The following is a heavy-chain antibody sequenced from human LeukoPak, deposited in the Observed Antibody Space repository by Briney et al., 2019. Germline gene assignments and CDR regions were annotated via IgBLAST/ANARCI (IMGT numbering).Heavy chain of an antibody. D-gene: IGHD3-22*01. CDR1: GGTFSSYA. J-gene: IGHJ4*02. Sequence: SVKVSCKASGGTFSSYAISWVRQAPGQGLEWMGGIIPIFGTANYAQKFQGRVTITADESTSTAYIELSSLRSEDTAVYYCARSAYYYDSSGYTFDYWGQGTLVTVSS. CDR3: ARSAYYYDSSGYTFDY. V-gene: IGHV1-69*01. CDR2: IIPIFGTA.